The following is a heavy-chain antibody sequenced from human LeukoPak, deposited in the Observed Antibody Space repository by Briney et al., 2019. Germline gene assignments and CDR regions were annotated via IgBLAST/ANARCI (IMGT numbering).Heavy chain of an antibody. D-gene: IGHD2-21*02. J-gene: IGHJ3*02. V-gene: IGHV1-18*01. CDR1: GYTFTSYH. CDR2: ISAYNGIT. Sequence: ASVKVSCKASGYTFTSYHMHWVRQAPGQGLEWMGWISAYNGITNYAQKLQGRVTMTTDTSTSTAYMELRSLRSDDTAVYYCARGNCGGDCYAFDIWGQGTMVTVSS. CDR3: ARGNCGGDCYAFDI.